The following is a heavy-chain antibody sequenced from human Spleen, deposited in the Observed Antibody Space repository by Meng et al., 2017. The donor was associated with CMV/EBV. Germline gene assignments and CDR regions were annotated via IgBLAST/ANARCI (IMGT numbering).Heavy chain of an antibody. V-gene: IGHV3-33*03. J-gene: IGHJ4*02. CDR2: IWFDGSHE. D-gene: IGHD6-19*01. CDR1: GFIFGDYG. CDR3: AKEEHSSGRGPFES. Sequence: GESLKISFAASGFIFGDYGMHWVRQAPGRGLEWVAVIWFDGSHEHSADSVKGRFISSRDNSKNMVFLQMNSLRVEDTAVYYCAKEEHSSGRGPFESWGQGALVTVSS.